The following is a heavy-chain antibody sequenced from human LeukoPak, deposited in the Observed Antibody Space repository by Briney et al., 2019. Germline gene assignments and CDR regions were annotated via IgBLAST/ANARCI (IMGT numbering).Heavy chain of an antibody. D-gene: IGHD3-22*01. J-gene: IGHJ3*02. V-gene: IGHV3-48*03. Sequence: GGSLRLSCAASGFTFSSYEMNWVRQAPGKGLEWVSYISSSGTTLYYADSVKGRFTTSRDNAKNSLYLQMNSLRAEDTAVYYCARDYYDSGGYYNLDAFDIWGQGTMVTVSS. CDR1: GFTFSSYE. CDR2: ISSSGTTL. CDR3: ARDYYDSGGYYNLDAFDI.